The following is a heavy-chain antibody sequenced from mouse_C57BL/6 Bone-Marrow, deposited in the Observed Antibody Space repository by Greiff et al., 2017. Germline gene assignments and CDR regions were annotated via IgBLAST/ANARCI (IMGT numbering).Heavy chain of an antibody. D-gene: IGHD1-1*01. Sequence: EVKLMESGGDLVKPGGSLKLSCAASGFTFSSYGMSWVRQTPDKRLEWVATISSGGSYTYYPDSVKGRFTISRDNDKNTLYLQMSSLKSEDTAMYYCARQYYGSGTWFAYWGQGTLVTVSA. CDR1: GFTFSSYG. CDR2: ISSGGSYT. J-gene: IGHJ3*01. V-gene: IGHV5-6*01. CDR3: ARQYYGSGTWFAY.